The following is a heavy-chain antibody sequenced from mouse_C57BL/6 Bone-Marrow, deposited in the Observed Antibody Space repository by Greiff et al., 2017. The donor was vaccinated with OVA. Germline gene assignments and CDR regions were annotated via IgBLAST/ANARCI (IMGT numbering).Heavy chain of an antibody. CDR3: ARSDGYYDWFAY. CDR2: IYPRSGNT. J-gene: IGHJ3*01. V-gene: IGHV1-81*01. D-gene: IGHD2-3*01. CDR1: GYTFTSYG. Sequence: VKVVESGAELARPGASVKLSCKASGYTFTSYGISWVKQRTGQGLEWIGEIYPRSGNTYYNEKFKGKATLTADKSSSTAYMELRSLTSEDSAVYFCARSDGYYDWFAYWGQGTLVTVSA.